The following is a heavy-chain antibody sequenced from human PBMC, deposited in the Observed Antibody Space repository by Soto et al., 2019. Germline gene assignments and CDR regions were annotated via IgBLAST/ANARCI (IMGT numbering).Heavy chain of an antibody. J-gene: IGHJ4*02. Sequence: GGSLRLSCAGSGFTFSSYWMHWVRQAPGKGLVWVSRINEDGSYTNYADYVRGRFTISRDNAKNTLYLQMNSLRAEDTAVYYCANDIPGLKDYRGQGSSVIVSS. CDR3: ANDIPGLKDY. CDR1: GFTFSSYW. D-gene: IGHD3-9*01. V-gene: IGHV3-74*01. CDR2: INEDGSYT.